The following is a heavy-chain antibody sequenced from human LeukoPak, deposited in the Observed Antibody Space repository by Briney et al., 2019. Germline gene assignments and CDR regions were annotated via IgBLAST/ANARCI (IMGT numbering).Heavy chain of an antibody. D-gene: IGHD1-20*01. CDR2: MNPNSGNT. Sequence: GASVKVSCKASGYTFTSYDINWVRQATGQGLEWMGWMNPNSGNTGYAQKFQGRATMTRDTSISTAYMELSSLRSEDTAVYYCARESITGTTLDYWGQGTLVTVSS. V-gene: IGHV1-8*01. CDR3: ARESITGTTLDY. J-gene: IGHJ4*02. CDR1: GYTFTSYD.